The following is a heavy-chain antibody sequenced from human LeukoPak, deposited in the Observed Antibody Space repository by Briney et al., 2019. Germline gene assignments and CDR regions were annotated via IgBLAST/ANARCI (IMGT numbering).Heavy chain of an antibody. CDR3: SHHGSGSYATDY. CDR2: IISKTAGGTT. V-gene: IGHV3-15*01. CDR1: GFTFNIFW. D-gene: IGHD3-10*01. J-gene: IGHJ4*02. Sequence: GGSLRISCAASGFTFNIFWMTWVRQAPGKGLEWVGRIISKTAGGTTEYAAPVKGRFTISRDDSKNTLYLQMNSPKTEDTAVYYCSHHGSGSYATDYWGQGTLVTVSP.